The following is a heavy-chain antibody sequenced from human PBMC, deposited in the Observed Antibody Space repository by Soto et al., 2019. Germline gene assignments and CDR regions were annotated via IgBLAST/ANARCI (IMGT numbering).Heavy chain of an antibody. J-gene: IGHJ4*02. V-gene: IGHV4-59*01. CDR3: ARGRIAVAG. Sequence: QLQLQESGPGLVKPSETLSLTCTVSGGSISSYNWSWIRQPPGKVLEWIGYIYYSGSTNYNPSLKSGVTISVDTCKYQFSLTLSSVTAADTDVYYCARGRIAVAGWGQGTLVTVSS. CDR1: GGSISSYN. CDR2: IYYSGST. D-gene: IGHD6-19*01.